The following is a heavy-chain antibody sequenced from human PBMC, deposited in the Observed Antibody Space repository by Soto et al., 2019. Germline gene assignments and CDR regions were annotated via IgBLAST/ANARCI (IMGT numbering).Heavy chain of an antibody. V-gene: IGHV3-30*04. J-gene: IGHJ4*02. Sequence: QVHLVESGGGVVQPGRSLRLSCEASGFTFNSYPIHWVRQAPGKGLEWVAVISYDGRNDYYGDSVRGRFTISRDNSKNTVYLQMTSLTPEDTAVYYCARDPYFDYWGQGTLVTVSS. CDR3: ARDPYFDY. CDR1: GFTFNSYP. CDR2: ISYDGRND.